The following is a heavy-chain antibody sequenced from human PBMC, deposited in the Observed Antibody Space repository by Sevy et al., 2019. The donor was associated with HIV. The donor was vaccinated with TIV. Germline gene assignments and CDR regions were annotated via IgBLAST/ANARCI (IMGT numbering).Heavy chain of an antibody. D-gene: IGHD3-9*01. Sequence: GESLKLSCAASGFTFSNAWMSWVRQAPGKGLEWVGRIKSKTDGGTTVYAAPVKGRFTISRDDSKNTLYLQMNSLKTEDTAVYYCTTVPADYDIWLWGQGTLVTVSS. CDR1: GFTFSNAW. CDR2: IKSKTDGGTT. V-gene: IGHV3-15*01. J-gene: IGHJ4*02. CDR3: TTVPADYDIWL.